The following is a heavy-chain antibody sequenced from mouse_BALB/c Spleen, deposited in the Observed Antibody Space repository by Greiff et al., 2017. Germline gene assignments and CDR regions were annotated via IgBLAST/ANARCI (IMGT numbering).Heavy chain of an antibody. V-gene: IGHV1-54*03. CDR1: GYAFTNYL. CDR2: INPGSGGT. D-gene: IGHD2-10*02. CDR3: AREGVYGNYGAMDY. J-gene: IGHJ4*01. Sequence: QVQLKESGAELVRPGTSVKVSCKASGYAFTNYLIEWVKQRPGQGLEWIGVINPGSGGTNYNEKFKGKATLTADKSSSTAYMQLSSLTSDDSAVYFCAREGVYGNYGAMDYWGQGTSVTVSS.